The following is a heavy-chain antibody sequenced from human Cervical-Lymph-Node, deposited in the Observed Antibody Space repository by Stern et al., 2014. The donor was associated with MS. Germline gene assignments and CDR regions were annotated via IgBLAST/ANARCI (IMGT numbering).Heavy chain of an antibody. J-gene: IGHJ4*02. Sequence: VQLVESGGGVVQPGRSLRLSCAACGFTFSSYGMNWVRPAPGKGLGGGAVIWYDESNKYYADSVKGRFTISRDNSKNTLYLQMNSLRAEDTAVYYGARAFGGNSGGVDYWGQGTLVTVAS. CDR2: IWYDESNK. CDR1: GFTFSSYG. D-gene: IGHD4-23*01. V-gene: IGHV3-33*01. CDR3: ARAFGGNSGGVDY.